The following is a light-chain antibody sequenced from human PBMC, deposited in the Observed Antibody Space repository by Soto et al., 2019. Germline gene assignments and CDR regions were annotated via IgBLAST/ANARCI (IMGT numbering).Light chain of an antibody. V-gene: IGKV1-39*01. Sequence: DFQMTQSPSSLSASVGDRVTITCRASHYVNLYLNWYQHKPGKAPKLLIYAASSLQTGVPPRFSGGGSGTDFTLTISSLQPEDSATYYCQQDYTFGRGTKVDIK. CDR1: HYVNLY. CDR3: QQDYT. J-gene: IGKJ2*01. CDR2: AAS.